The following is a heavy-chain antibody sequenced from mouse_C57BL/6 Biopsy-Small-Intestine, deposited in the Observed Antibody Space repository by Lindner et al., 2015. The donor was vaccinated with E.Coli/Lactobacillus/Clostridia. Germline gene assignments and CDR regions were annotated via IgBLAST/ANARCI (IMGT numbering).Heavy chain of an antibody. V-gene: IGHV1-39*01. CDR1: GYSFTDYN. Sequence: VQLQESGPELVKPGVSVKISCKASGYSFTDYNMNWVKQSNGKSLEWIGVIDPNYGTTSYSQKFKGKATLTADQSSSTAYMQLNSLTSEDSAVYYCARHYAEGFAYWGQGTLVTVSA. J-gene: IGHJ3*01. CDR3: ARHYAEGFAY. D-gene: IGHD1-1*01. CDR2: IDPNYGTT.